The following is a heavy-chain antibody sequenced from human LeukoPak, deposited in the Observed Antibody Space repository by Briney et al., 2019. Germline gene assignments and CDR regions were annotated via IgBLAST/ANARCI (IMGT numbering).Heavy chain of an antibody. CDR2: IGRDSSYV. J-gene: IGHJ4*02. Sequence: GGSLRLSCVASGFSFSTHNMNWVRQAPGQGLEWVSSIGRDSSYVYYADSLKGRFTISRDDAKNPLYLQMNNLRAEDTAVYYCASHFAHWGSHLFGYWGQGTLVTVSS. V-gene: IGHV3-21*01. CDR1: GFSFSTHN. D-gene: IGHD7-27*01. CDR3: ASHFAHWGSHLFGY.